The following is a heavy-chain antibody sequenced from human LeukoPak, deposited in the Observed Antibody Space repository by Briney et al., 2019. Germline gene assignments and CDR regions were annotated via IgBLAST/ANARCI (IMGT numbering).Heavy chain of an antibody. CDR3: ARDAYGDYVVDY. V-gene: IGHV3-74*01. J-gene: IGHJ4*02. CDR2: INSDGSST. CDR1: GLTFSSYW. D-gene: IGHD4-17*01. Sequence: PGGSLRLSCAASGLTFSSYWMHWVRQAPGKGLVWVSRINSDGSSTSYADSVKGRFTISRDNAKNTLYLQMNSLRAEDTAVYYCARDAYGDYVVDYWGQGILVTVSP.